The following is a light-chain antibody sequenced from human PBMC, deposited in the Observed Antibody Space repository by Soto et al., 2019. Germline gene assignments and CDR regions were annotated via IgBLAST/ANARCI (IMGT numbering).Light chain of an antibody. CDR2: RAS. J-gene: IGKJ2*01. V-gene: IGKV3-20*01. Sequence: EIVLTQSPGTLSLSPGERATLSCRASQSVSSIYLAWYQQKPGQAPRLLIDRASSRATGIPDRFSGSGSVTDFTLTISRLEPEDFAVDYCQQYGGSPPYTFGQGTKLEIK. CDR3: QQYGGSPPYT. CDR1: QSVSSIY.